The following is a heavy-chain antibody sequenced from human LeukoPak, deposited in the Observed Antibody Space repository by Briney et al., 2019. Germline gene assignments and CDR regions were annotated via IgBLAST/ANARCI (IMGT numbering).Heavy chain of an antibody. Sequence: SVKVSCKASGGTFSNYAISWVRQAPGQGLEWMGRIIPILGIANYAQKFQGRVTITADKSTSTAYMELSSLRSEDTAVYYCARYCSSTSCVLRHAGCMDGWGQGTTVTVSS. CDR3: ARYCSSTSCVLRHAGCMDG. J-gene: IGHJ6*02. V-gene: IGHV1-69*04. CDR2: IIPILGIA. CDR1: GGTFSNYA. D-gene: IGHD2-2*01.